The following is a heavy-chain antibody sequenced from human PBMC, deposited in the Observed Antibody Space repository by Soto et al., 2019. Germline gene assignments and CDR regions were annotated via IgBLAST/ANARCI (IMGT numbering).Heavy chain of an antibody. CDR2: VNPNNGNT. D-gene: IGHD1-26*01. V-gene: IGHV1-2*04. CDR1: GYPFIGYY. J-gene: IGHJ4*02. Sequence: ASVKVSCKTSGYPFIGYYIHWVRQAPGQGLEWMGWVNPNNGNTNSARKFRDLVTMTRDTSITTVYMELSRLQSDDTAVYYCAREVVGASMFDYWGQGTLVTVSS. CDR3: AREVVGASMFDY.